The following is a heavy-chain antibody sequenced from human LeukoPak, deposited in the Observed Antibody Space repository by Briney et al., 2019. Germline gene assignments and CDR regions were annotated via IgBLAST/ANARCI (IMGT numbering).Heavy chain of an antibody. CDR1: GFTFSSYS. V-gene: IGHV3-48*01. CDR2: ISSSSSTI. D-gene: IGHD2-21*01. CDR3: ATDRTYCGGDCYSWFDP. Sequence: PGGSLRLSCAASGFTFSSYSMNWVRQAPGKGLEWVSYISSSSSTIYYADSVKGRFTISRDNAKTSLYLQMNSLRAEDTAVYCCATDRTYCGGDCYSWFDPWGQGTLVTVSS. J-gene: IGHJ5*02.